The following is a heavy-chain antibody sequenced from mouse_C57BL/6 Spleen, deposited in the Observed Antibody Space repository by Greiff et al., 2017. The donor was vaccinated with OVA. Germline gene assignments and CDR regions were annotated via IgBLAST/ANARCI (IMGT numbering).Heavy chain of an antibody. D-gene: IGHD1-1*01. V-gene: IGHV5-9-1*02. Sequence: EVKVVESGEGLVKPGGSLKLSCAASGFTFSSYAMSWVRQTPEKRLEWVAYISSGGDYIYYADTVKGRFTISRDNARNTLYLQMSSLKSEDTAMYYCTSPYYGSSYDAMDYWGQGTSVTVSS. CDR2: ISSGGDYI. CDR3: TSPYYGSSYDAMDY. J-gene: IGHJ4*01. CDR1: GFTFSSYA.